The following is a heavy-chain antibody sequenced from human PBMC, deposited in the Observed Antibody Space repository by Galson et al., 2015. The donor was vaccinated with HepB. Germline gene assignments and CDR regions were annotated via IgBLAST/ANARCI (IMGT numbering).Heavy chain of an antibody. J-gene: IGHJ2*01. CDR3: ARIPDYGSYWYFDL. D-gene: IGHD4-17*01. Sequence: SLRLSCAASGFTVSSYWMSWVRQAPGKGLEWVANIKQDGSEKYYVDSVKGRFTISRDNAKNTLYLQMNSLRAEDTAVYYCARIPDYGSYWYFDLWGRGTLVTVSS. CDR2: IKQDGSEK. V-gene: IGHV3-7*03. CDR1: GFTVSSYW.